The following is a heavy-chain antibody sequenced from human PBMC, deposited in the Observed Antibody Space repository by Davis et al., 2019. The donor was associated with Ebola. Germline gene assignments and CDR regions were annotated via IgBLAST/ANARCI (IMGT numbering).Heavy chain of an antibody. Sequence: GGSLRLSCAASGFTFSSYWMSWVRQAPGKGLEWVANIKQDGSEKYYVDSVKGRFTISRHNSKNTLYLQMNSLRAEDTAVYYCARGITMIRVQNYFDYWGQGTLVTVSS. J-gene: IGHJ4*02. V-gene: IGHV3-7*03. CDR1: GFTFSSYW. CDR2: IKQDGSEK. CDR3: ARGITMIRVQNYFDY. D-gene: IGHD3-22*01.